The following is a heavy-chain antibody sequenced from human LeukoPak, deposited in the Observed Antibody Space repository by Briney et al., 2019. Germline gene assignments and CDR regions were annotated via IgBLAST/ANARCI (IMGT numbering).Heavy chain of an antibody. CDR3: ARVGGRGGSYLSYYFDY. CDR2: IYHSGST. CDR1: GGSISSGGYY. V-gene: IGHV4-30-2*01. J-gene: IGHJ4*02. D-gene: IGHD1-26*01. Sequence: SETLSLTCTVSGGSISSGGYYWSWIRQPPGKGLEWIGYIYHSGSTYYNPSLKSRVTISVDRSKNQFSLKLSSVTAADTAVYYCARVGGRGGSYLSYYFDYWGQGTLVTVSS.